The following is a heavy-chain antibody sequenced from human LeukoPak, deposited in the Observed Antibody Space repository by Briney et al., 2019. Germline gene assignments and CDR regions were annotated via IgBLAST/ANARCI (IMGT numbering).Heavy chain of an antibody. D-gene: IGHD5-18*01. CDR3: ARDPGLGSDTARDDAFDI. CDR1: GFTFSSYA. V-gene: IGHV3-30-3*01. CDR2: ISYDGSNK. Sequence: GGSLRLSCAASGFTFSSYAMHWVRQAPGKGLEWVAVISYDGSNKYYADSVKGRFTISRDNSKNTLYLQMNSLRAEDTAVYYCARDPGLGSDTARDDAFDIWGQGTMVTVSS. J-gene: IGHJ3*02.